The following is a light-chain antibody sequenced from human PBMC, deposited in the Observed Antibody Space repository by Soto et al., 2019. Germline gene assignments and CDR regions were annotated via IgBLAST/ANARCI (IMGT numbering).Light chain of an antibody. J-gene: IGKJ4*01. CDR3: QHRSNWPLT. V-gene: IGKV3-11*01. CDR1: QSVSSF. CDR2: DAS. Sequence: EIVLTQSPATLSLSPGERATLSCRASQSVSSFLAWYQQKPGQAPRLLIYDASNRATGIPARFSGSGSGTDFPLTISGLEPEDFAVYYCQHRSNWPLTFGGGTKVEIK.